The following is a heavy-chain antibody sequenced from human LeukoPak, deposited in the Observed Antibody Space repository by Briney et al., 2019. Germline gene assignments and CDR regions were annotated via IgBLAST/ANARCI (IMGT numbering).Heavy chain of an antibody. CDR1: GFTFSSYA. D-gene: IGHD5-24*01. J-gene: IGHJ4*02. Sequence: GGSLRLSRAASGFTFSSYAMSWVRQAPGKGLEWVSGISGSGDTTYYADSVKGRFTISRDNSKNTVYLQMNSLRAEDTAVYYCAKDDGWLQYNYWGQGTLVTVSS. V-gene: IGHV3-23*01. CDR2: ISGSGDTT. CDR3: AKDDGWLQYNY.